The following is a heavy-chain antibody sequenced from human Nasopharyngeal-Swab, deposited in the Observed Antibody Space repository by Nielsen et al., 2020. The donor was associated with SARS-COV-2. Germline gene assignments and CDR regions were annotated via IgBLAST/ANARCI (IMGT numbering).Heavy chain of an antibody. CDR2: ISSSSSTI. V-gene: IGHV3-48*01. J-gene: IGHJ4*02. Sequence: VRQAPGKGLEWVSYISSSSSTIYYADSVKGRFTISRDNAKNSLYLQMNSLRAEDTAVYYCARDEAMVRGVIVFDYWGQGTLVTVSS. CDR3: ARDEAMVRGVIVFDY. D-gene: IGHD3-10*01.